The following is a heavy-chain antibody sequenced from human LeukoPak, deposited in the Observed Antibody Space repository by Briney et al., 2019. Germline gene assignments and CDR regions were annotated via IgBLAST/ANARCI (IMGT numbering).Heavy chain of an antibody. V-gene: IGHV1-69*01. D-gene: IGHD3-16*01. Sequence: SVKVSCKASGGTFSSYAISWVRQAPGQGLEWIGGIIPIFGTANYAQKFQGRVTITADESTSTAYMELSSLRSEDTAVYYCARVLGEWLENWFDPWGQGTLVTVSS. CDR3: ARVLGEWLENWFDP. J-gene: IGHJ5*02. CDR1: GGTFSSYA. CDR2: IIPIFGTA.